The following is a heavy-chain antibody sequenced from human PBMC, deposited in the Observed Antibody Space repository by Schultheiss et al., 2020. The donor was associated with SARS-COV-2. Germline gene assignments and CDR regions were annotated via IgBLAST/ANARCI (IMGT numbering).Heavy chain of an antibody. Sequence: SVKVSCKASGYTFTSYGISWVRQAPGQGLEWMGGIIPIFGTANYAQKFQERVTITRDMSTSTAYMELSSLRSEDTAVYYCASKNGGTYGSGSSYYMDVWGKGTTVTVSS. CDR1: GYTFTSYG. V-gene: IGHV1-69*05. D-gene: IGHD3-10*01. J-gene: IGHJ6*03. CDR3: ASKNGGTYGSGSSYYMDV. CDR2: IIPIFGTA.